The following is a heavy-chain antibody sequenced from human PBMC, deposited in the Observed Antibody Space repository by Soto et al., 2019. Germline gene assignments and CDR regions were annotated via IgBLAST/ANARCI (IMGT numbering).Heavy chain of an antibody. Sequence: ASVKVSCKVSGYTPTELSMHSVREAPGKGLEWMGGFDPEDGDTNYAQKFQGRVTMTEDTSTGTAYMELRSLRSEDTAVYYCARVVFRAVIWFDPWGQGTLVTVS. CDR1: GYTPTELS. V-gene: IGHV1-24*01. D-gene: IGHD3-10*01. CDR3: ARVVFRAVIWFDP. J-gene: IGHJ5*02. CDR2: FDPEDGDT.